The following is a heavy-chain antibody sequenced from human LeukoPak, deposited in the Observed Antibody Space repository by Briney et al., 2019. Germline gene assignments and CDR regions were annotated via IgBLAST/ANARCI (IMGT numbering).Heavy chain of an antibody. Sequence: GGSLRLSCAASGFTFSSYAMPWVRRAPGKGLEWVAVISYDGSNKYYADSVKGRFTIPRDNSKNTLYLQMNSLRAEDTAVYYCARDTGQWLGHWYFDLWGRGTLVTVSS. J-gene: IGHJ2*01. CDR3: ARDTGQWLGHWYFDL. CDR1: GFTFSSYA. D-gene: IGHD6-19*01. CDR2: ISYDGSNK. V-gene: IGHV3-30*04.